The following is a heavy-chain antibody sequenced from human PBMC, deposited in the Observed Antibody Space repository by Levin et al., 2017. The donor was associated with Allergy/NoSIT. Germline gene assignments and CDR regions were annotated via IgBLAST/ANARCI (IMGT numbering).Heavy chain of an antibody. CDR2: IYSGGST. D-gene: IGHD3-3*01. Sequence: GGSLRLSCAASGFTVSSNYMSWVRQAPGKGLEWVSVIYSGGSTYYADSVKGRFTISRDNSKNTLYLQMNSLRAEDTAVYYCAGPITIFGVVNRLGMDGWGQGTTVTVSS. J-gene: IGHJ6*02. CDR3: AGPITIFGVVNRLGMDG. V-gene: IGHV3-66*04. CDR1: GFTVSSNY.